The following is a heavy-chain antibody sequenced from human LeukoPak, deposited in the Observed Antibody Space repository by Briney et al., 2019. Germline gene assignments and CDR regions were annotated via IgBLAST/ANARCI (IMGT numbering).Heavy chain of an antibody. CDR3: AELGITMIGGV. CDR2: ISSSGSTI. D-gene: IGHD3-10*02. V-gene: IGHV3-48*04. J-gene: IGHJ6*04. CDR1: GFTFSSYG. Sequence: PGGSLRLSCAAPGFTFSSYGMSGVRQAPGKGLEWVSYISSSGSTIYYADSVKGRFTISRDNAKNSLYLQMNSLRAEDTAVYYCAELGITMIGGVWGKGTTVTISS.